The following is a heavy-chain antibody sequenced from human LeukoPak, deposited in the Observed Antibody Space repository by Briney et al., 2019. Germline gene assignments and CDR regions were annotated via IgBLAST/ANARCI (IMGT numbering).Heavy chain of an antibody. J-gene: IGHJ5*02. Sequence: SQTLSLTCTVSGGSTSSSSYYWGWIRQPPGKGLEWIGSIYSSGSTYYNPSLKSRVTILVDTSKNQFSLNLISVTAADTAVYYCARSPQGTATTANWLDPWGQGTLVTVSS. CDR2: IYSSGST. D-gene: IGHD4-17*01. CDR1: GGSTSSSSYY. CDR3: ARSPQGTATTANWLDP. V-gene: IGHV4-39*07.